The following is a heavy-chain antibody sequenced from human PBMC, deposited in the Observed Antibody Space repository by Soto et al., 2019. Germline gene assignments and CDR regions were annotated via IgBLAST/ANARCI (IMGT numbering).Heavy chain of an antibody. Sequence: EVQLVESGGGLVQPGGSLRLSCAASGFTVSNYYITWVRQAPGKGLEWVSVIYSGGSIYYADSVKGRFTISRDNSQNTVYLQMNSLRAEDTAVYYCARGRYSSTWFDYWGQGILVTVSS. J-gene: IGHJ4*02. CDR2: IYSGGSI. V-gene: IGHV3-66*01. CDR1: GFTVSNYY. D-gene: IGHD6-13*01. CDR3: ARGRYSSTWFDY.